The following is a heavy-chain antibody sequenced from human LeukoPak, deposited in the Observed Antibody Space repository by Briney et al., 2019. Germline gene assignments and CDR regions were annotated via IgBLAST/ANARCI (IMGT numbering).Heavy chain of an antibody. Sequence: PGRSLRLSCAGSGFTFSTYAMHWVRQAPGKGLEWVAFIWPDGSKKYYADSVKGRFAISRENSNNTLYLQMNSLRPEDTGLYFCAKISSSAEPNFDHWGQGTRLTVSS. V-gene: IGHV3-33*06. D-gene: IGHD1-14*01. J-gene: IGHJ4*02. CDR2: IWPDGSKK. CDR1: GFTFSTYA. CDR3: AKISSSAEPNFDH.